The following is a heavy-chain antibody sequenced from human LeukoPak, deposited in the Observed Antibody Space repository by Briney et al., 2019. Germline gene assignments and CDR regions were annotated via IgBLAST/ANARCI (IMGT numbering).Heavy chain of an antibody. CDR3: AKAHFRVRVSSGTPDFDY. V-gene: IGHV3-23*01. CDR2: ISGSGGST. Sequence: GGTLRLSCAASGFTFSSYGMSWVRQAPGKGLEWVSAISGSGGSTYYADSVKGRFTISRDNSKNTLYLQMNSLRAEDTAVYYCAKAHFRVRVSSGTPDFDYWGQGTLVTVSS. D-gene: IGHD6-19*01. CDR1: GFTFSSYG. J-gene: IGHJ4*02.